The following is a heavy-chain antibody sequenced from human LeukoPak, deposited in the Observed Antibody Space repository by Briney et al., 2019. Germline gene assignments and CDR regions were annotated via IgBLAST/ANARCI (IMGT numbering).Heavy chain of an antibody. J-gene: IGHJ2*01. CDR2: IYYSGST. V-gene: IGHV4-30-4*01. D-gene: IGHD4-17*01. CDR1: GGSISSGDYY. Sequence: SETLSLTCTVSGGSISSGDYYWSWIRQPPGKGLEWIGYIYYSGSTYYNPSLKGRVTISVDTSKNQFSLKLSSVTAADTAVCYCARATTVPERYFDLWGRGTLVTVSS. CDR3: ARATTVPERYFDL.